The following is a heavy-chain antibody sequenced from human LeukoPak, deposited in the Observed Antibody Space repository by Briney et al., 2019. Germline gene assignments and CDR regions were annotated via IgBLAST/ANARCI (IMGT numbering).Heavy chain of an antibody. CDR3: AKGSNFAFGN. J-gene: IGHJ4*02. Sequence: GGSLRLSCAASGFSFSNFWMHWVRQAPGMGLVWVSQINPDGTAALYADSVKGRFTISRDNAKGTLYLQMNTLRADDTAVYYCAKGSNFAFGNWGQGILVTVSS. D-gene: IGHD1-1*01. CDR1: GFSFSNFW. V-gene: IGHV3-74*01. CDR2: INPDGTAA.